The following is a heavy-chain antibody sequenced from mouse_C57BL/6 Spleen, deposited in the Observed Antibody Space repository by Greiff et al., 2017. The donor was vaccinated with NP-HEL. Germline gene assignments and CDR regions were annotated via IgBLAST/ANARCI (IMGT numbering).Heavy chain of an antibody. J-gene: IGHJ1*03. CDR2: IDPSDSYT. V-gene: IGHV1-69*01. Sequence: QVQLQQPGAELVMPGASVKLSCKASGYPFTSYWMHWVKQRPGQGLEWIGEIDPSDSYTNYNQKFKGKSTLTVDKSSSTAYMQLISLTSEDSAVYYCARSGYTGYFDVWGTGTTVTVSS. CDR3: ARSGYTGYFDV. CDR1: GYPFTSYW. D-gene: IGHD3-1*01.